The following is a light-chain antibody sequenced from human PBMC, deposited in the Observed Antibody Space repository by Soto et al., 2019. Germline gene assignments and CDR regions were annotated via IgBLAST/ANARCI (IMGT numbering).Light chain of an antibody. CDR2: AAS. CDR1: GSDVRTYNL. Sequence: QSALTQPASVSGSPGQSITISCTVTGSDVRTYNLVSWYQQHPGKVPKLIIYAASKRPSGVSNRFSGSQPGNTASLTVSGRQAEDEADYYCCSYAGDKTYVFGAGTKLNAL. V-gene: IGLV2-23*01. CDR3: CSYAGDKTYV. J-gene: IGLJ2*01.